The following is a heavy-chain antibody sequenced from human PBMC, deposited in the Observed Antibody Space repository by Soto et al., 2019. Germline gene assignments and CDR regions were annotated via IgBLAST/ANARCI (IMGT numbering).Heavy chain of an antibody. V-gene: IGHV3-23*01. CDR1: GFTFSSYA. CDR2: ISGSGGST. D-gene: IGHD5-18*01. J-gene: IGHJ4*02. Sequence: GGSLRLSCAASGFTFSSYAMSWVRQAPGKGLEWVSAISGSGGSTYYADSVKGRFTISRDNSKNTLYLQMNSLRAEDTAVYYCAKDLSQDVGYSYGYTLIFGYWGQGTLVTVSS. CDR3: AKDLSQDVGYSYGYTLIFGY.